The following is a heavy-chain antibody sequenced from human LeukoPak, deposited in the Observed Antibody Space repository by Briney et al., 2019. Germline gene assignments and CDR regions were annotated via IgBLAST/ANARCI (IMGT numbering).Heavy chain of an antibody. Sequence: SETLSLTCSVSAGSISRHYWSWIRQPPGKGLEWIGYIYYSGRTNYNPSLKNRVTISVDTSKSQFSLKLSSVTAADTAVYYCASAGGYSGHILVWGQGTLVTVSS. CDR2: IYYSGRT. D-gene: IGHD5-12*01. J-gene: IGHJ4*02. CDR1: AGSISRHY. CDR3: ASAGGYSGHILV. V-gene: IGHV4-59*11.